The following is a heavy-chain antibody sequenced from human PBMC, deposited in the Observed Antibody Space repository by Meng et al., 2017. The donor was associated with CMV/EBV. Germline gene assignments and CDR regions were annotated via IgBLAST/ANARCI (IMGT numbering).Heavy chain of an antibody. Sequence: GGSLRLSCAASGFTFSSYGMHWVRQAPGKGLEWVAVISYDGSNKYYADSVKGRFTISRDNSKNTLYLQMNSLRAEDTAVYYCARDRSRYSSGWLLDYWGQGTLVTVSS. J-gene: IGHJ4*02. V-gene: IGHV3-30*19. CDR3: ARDRSRYSSGWLLDY. D-gene: IGHD6-19*01. CDR2: ISYDGSNK. CDR1: GFTFSSYG.